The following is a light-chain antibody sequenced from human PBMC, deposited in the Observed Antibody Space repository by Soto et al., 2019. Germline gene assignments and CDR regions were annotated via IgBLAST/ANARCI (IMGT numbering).Light chain of an antibody. Sequence: QSVRTQPPSVSGAPGQRVTISCTGSSSNIGAGYDVHWYQQLPGTAPKLLIYGNSNRPSGVPDRFSGSKSGTSASLAITGLQAEDEADYYCQSYDSSLSGVVFGGRTKVTVL. CDR1: SSNIGAGYD. CDR2: GNS. CDR3: QSYDSSLSGVV. V-gene: IGLV1-40*01. J-gene: IGLJ2*01.